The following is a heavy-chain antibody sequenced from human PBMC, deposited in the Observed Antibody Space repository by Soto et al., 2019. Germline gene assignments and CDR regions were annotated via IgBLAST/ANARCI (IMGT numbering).Heavy chain of an antibody. CDR3: AKGQHCSSTSCYFYYYGMDV. Sequence: PGGSLRLSCAASGFTFNTYGMHWVRQAPGKGLEWVAVISCDGSNKYYADSVKGRLTISRDNSKNTLYLQMNSLRAEDTAVYYCAKGQHCSSTSCYFYYYGMDVWGQGTTVTVSS. CDR2: ISCDGSNK. J-gene: IGHJ6*02. V-gene: IGHV3-30*18. D-gene: IGHD2-2*01. CDR1: GFTFNTYG.